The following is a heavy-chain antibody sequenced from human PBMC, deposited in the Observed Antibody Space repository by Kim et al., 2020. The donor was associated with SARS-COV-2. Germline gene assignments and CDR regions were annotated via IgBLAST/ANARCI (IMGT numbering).Heavy chain of an antibody. D-gene: IGHD6-6*01. V-gene: IGHV4-34*01. CDR3: ASSSSGVAARPYLY. J-gene: IGHJ4*02. Sequence: SETLSLTCAVYGGSFSGYYWSWIRQPPGKGLEWIGEINHSGSTNYNPSLKSRVTISVDTSKNQFSLKLSSVTAADTAVYYCASSSSGVAARPYLYWGQGTLVTVSS. CDR2: INHSGST. CDR1: GGSFSGYY.